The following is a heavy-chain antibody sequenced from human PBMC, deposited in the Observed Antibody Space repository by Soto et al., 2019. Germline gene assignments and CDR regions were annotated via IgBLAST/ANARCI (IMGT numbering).Heavy chain of an antibody. CDR1: GFTFNNYA. CDR3: ARAPGDWNDYCFDY. D-gene: IGHD1-1*01. J-gene: IGHJ4*02. V-gene: IGHV3-30-3*01. Sequence: QVQLVESGGGVVQPGKSLRLSCAASGFTFNNYAMHWVRQAPGKGLEWVAVISYDGSNKYYADSVKGRFTISRDNSKNTLFLQMNSLRADDTAVFYWARAPGDWNDYCFDYWGQGTLVTVSS. CDR2: ISYDGSNK.